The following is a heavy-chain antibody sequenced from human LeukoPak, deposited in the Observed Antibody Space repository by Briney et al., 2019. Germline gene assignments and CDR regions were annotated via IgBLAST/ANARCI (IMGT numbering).Heavy chain of an antibody. J-gene: IGHJ4*02. CDR2: ISYDGSNK. D-gene: IGHD6-19*01. CDR1: GFTFRSYG. Sequence: GRSLRLSCAASGFTFRSYGMHWVRQAPGKGLEWVAVISYDGSNKYYADSVKGRFTISRDNSKNTLYLQMNSLRAEDTAVYYCAKDLIRYSSGQDGVAIDNWGQGTLVTVSS. CDR3: AKDLIRYSSGQDGVAIDN. V-gene: IGHV3-30*18.